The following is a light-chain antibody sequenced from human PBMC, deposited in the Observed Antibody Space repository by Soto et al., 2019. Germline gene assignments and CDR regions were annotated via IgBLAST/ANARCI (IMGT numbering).Light chain of an antibody. CDR2: GAS. V-gene: IGKV3-15*01. J-gene: IGKJ2*02. CDR1: QSVSSN. Sequence: EIVMTQSPATLSVSPGERATLSCRASQSVSSNLAWYQQKPGQAPRLLIYGASTRATGIPARFSGSGSGTEFTLTISSLQSEDFAVYYCQQYHNWPPWTFGQGTKLEIK. CDR3: QQYHNWPPWT.